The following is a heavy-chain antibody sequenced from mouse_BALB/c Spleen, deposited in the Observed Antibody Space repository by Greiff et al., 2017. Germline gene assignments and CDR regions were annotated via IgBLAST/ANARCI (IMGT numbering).Heavy chain of an antibody. CDR2: INPYNGDT. J-gene: IGHJ3*01. D-gene: IGHD2-1*01. CDR1: GYSFTGYF. Sequence: VQLKQSGPELVKPGASVKISCKASGYSFTGYFMNWVMQSHGKSLEWIGRINPYNGDTFYNQKFKGKATLTVDKSSSTAHMELRSLASEDSAVYFCARIGGNPFAYWGQGTLVTVSA. V-gene: IGHV1-20*02. CDR3: ARIGGNPFAY.